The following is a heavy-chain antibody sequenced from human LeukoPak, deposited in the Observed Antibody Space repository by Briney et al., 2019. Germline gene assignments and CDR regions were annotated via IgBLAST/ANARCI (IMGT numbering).Heavy chain of an antibody. CDR3: ARGLWYSSSWSGYFDL. CDR1: GYTFTSFD. V-gene: IGHV1-8*01. CDR2: MNPNSGNT. J-gene: IGHJ2*01. Sequence: GASVKASCKASGYTFTSFDINWVRQATGQGLEWMGWMNPNSGNTGYAQKFRGRVTMTRNTSISTAYMELSSLRSEDTAVYYCARGLWYSSSWSGYFDLWGRGTLVTVSS. D-gene: IGHD6-13*01.